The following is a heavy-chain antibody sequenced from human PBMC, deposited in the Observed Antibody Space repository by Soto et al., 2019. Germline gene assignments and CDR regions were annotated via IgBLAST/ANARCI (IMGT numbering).Heavy chain of an antibody. CDR1: GGAISTGGYY. CDR3: ARGGYYYENSGQNAYDY. J-gene: IGHJ4*01. V-gene: IGHV4-31*03. CDR2: IYYGGST. Sequence: PSETLSLTFTVFGGAISTGGYYWMWIRQHPGKGLEWSGYIYYGGSTYYNPSLKSRATISGDTSKNQFSLKLSSLTAADTAVYYCARGGYYYENSGQNAYDYWGQGILVTVSS. D-gene: IGHD3-22*01.